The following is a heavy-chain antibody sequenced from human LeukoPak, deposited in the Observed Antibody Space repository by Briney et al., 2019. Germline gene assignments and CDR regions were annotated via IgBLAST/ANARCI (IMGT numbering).Heavy chain of an antibody. Sequence: PSETLSLTCAVYGGSFSGYYWSWIRQPPGKGLEWIGEINHSGSTNYNPSLKSRVTISVDTSKNQFSLKLSSVTAADTAVYYCARPYCSSTSCYYMDVWGKGPRSPSP. CDR1: GGSFSGYY. CDR3: ARPYCSSTSCYYMDV. D-gene: IGHD2-2*01. CDR2: INHSGST. V-gene: IGHV4-34*01. J-gene: IGHJ6*03.